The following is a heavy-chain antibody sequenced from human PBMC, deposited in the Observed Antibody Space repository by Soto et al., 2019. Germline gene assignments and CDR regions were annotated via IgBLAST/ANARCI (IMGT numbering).Heavy chain of an antibody. J-gene: IGHJ5*02. D-gene: IGHD3-9*01. CDR2: IIPILGIA. CDR1: GGTFSSYT. V-gene: IGHV1-69*04. Sequence: SVKVSCKASGGTFSSYTISWVRQAPGQGLEWIGRIIPILGIANYAQKFQGRVTITADKSTSTAYMARSSLRSEDTAVYYCARDSHDIFTGYYMVSNWFDPWGQGTLVTVSS. CDR3: ARDSHDIFTGYYMVSNWFDP.